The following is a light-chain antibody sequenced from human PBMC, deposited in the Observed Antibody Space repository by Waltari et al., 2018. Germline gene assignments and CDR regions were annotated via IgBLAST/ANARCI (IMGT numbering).Light chain of an antibody. CDR3: GSYTSDSSVV. CDR1: RSDVGGYNY. CDR2: DVS. J-gene: IGLJ2*01. Sequence: QSALTQPASVSGSPGQSTTISRTGTRSDVGGYNYVTWYQQHPDKVPKLIIYDVSNRPSGISNRFSGSKSGNTASLTISGLQAEDEADYFCGSYTSDSSVVFGGGTRLTVL. V-gene: IGLV2-14*01.